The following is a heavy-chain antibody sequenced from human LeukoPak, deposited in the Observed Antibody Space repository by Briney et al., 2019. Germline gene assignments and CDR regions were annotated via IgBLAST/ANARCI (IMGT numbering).Heavy chain of an antibody. V-gene: IGHV4-30-4*01. CDR3: ARGGRYYDILTGSRLGAFDI. J-gene: IGHJ3*02. D-gene: IGHD3-9*01. Sequence: SQTLSLTCTVSGGSISSGDYYWSWIRQPPGKGLEWIGYIYYSGSTYYNPSLKSRVTISVDTSKNQFSLKLSSVTAADTAVYYCARGGRYYDILTGSRLGAFDIWGQGTMVTVSS. CDR2: IYYSGST. CDR1: GGSISSGDYY.